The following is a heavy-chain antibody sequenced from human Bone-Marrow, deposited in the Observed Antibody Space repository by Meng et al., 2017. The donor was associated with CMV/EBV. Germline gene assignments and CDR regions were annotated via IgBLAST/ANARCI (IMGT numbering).Heavy chain of an antibody. CDR1: GYTFTSYY. D-gene: IGHD3-3*01. CDR2: INPSGGST. CDR3: ARGSGIFGVVIFPQHYGMDV. J-gene: IGHJ6*02. V-gene: IGHV1-46*01. Sequence: ASVKVSCKASGYTFTSYYMHWVRQAPGQGLEWMGIINPSGGSTSYAQKFQGRVTMTRDTSTSTVYMELSSLSSEDTAVYYCARGSGIFGVVIFPQHYGMDVCGQGTTVTASS.